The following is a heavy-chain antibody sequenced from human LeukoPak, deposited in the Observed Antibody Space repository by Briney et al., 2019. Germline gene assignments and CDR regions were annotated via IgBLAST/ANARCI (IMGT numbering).Heavy chain of an antibody. Sequence: GGSLRLSCAASGFTFSSYGMSWVRQAPGKGLEWVSAFSGRGGSTYYADSVKGRFTISRDNSKNTLFLQMNSLRAEDTPVFTVAKAPSIPRAPGGSWGQATLVTVSS. CDR2: FSGRGGST. CDR3: AKAPSIPRAPGGS. J-gene: IGHJ4*02. D-gene: IGHD2-2*02. V-gene: IGHV3-23*01. CDR1: GFTFSSYG.